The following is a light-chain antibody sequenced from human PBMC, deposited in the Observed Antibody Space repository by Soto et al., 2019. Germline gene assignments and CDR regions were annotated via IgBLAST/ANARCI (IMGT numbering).Light chain of an antibody. CDR1: SSNIGAGYD. CDR2: GNS. CDR3: QSYDSSLSADV. J-gene: IGLJ1*01. V-gene: IGLV1-40*01. Sequence: QSALAQPPSVSGAPGQKVTISCTGSSSNIGAGYDLHWYQQLPGTAPKLLLYGNSNRPSGVPDRFSGSKSGTSASLAITGLQAEDEADYYCQSYDSSLSADVFGTGTKVTV.